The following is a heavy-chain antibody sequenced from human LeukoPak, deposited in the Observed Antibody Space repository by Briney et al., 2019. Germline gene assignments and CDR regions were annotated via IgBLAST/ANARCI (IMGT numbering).Heavy chain of an antibody. Sequence: GGSLRLSCAASGFTFSSYGMHWVRQAPGKGLEWVAFTRYDGSKKYYGDFVKGRFTISRDNSENTLYLQMNSLRAEDTAVYYCAKDQDDYGDYGQVDHWGQGTLVTVSS. J-gene: IGHJ5*02. CDR3: AKDQDDYGDYGQVDH. CDR2: TRYDGSKK. V-gene: IGHV3-30*02. CDR1: GFTFSSYG. D-gene: IGHD4-17*01.